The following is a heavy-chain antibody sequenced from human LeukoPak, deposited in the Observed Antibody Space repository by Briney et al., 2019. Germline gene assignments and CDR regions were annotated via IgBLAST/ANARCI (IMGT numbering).Heavy chain of an antibody. Sequence: PSETLSLTCTVSGGSISSYYWSWIRQPPGKGLEWIGYIYYSGSTNYNPSLKRRVTISVDTSKNQFSLKLSSVTAADTAVYYCARMYYYGSGEYFDLWGRGTLVTVSS. J-gene: IGHJ2*01. CDR2: IYYSGST. CDR1: GGSISSYY. V-gene: IGHV4-59*01. CDR3: ARMYYYGSGEYFDL. D-gene: IGHD3-10*01.